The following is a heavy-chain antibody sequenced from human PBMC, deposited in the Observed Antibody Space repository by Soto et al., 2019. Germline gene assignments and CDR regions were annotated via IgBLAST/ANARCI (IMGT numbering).Heavy chain of an antibody. CDR3: ARGRDLILLWNPPTGFDY. D-gene: IGHD3-10*01. J-gene: IGHJ4*02. V-gene: IGHV1-69*06. CDR2: IIPIFGTA. Sequence: SVKVSCKASGGTFSSYAISWVRQAPGQGLEWMGGIIPIFGTANYAQKFQGRVTITADKYTSTAYMELSSLRSEDTAVYYCARGRDLILLWNPPTGFDYWGQGTMVTVYS. CDR1: GGTFSSYA.